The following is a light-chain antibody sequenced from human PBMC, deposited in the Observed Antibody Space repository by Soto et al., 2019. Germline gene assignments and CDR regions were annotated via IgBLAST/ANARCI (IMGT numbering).Light chain of an antibody. CDR3: QQYGNSRFT. V-gene: IGKV3-20*01. CDR2: GAS. CDR1: QTVSSSY. J-gene: IGKJ3*01. Sequence: EIVLTQSPGTLSLSPGERATLSCRASQTVSSSYLAWYQQKPGQAPRLLIYGASSRATGIPDRFSGSGSGTDFTLTISRLEPEDFAVYYCQQYGNSRFTFGPGTKVDIK.